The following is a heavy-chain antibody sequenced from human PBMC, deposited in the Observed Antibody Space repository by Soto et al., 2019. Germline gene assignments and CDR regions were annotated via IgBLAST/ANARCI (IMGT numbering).Heavy chain of an antibody. CDR2: INAGNGNT. Sequence: ASVKVSCKASGYTFTSYGIHWVRQAPGQRLEWMGLINAGNGNTKYSQKFQGRVTLTRDTSTTTVYMELSSLRSEDTAVYYCAFSEGTYYYGSGNMDVWGQGTTVTVSS. D-gene: IGHD3-10*01. CDR3: AFSEGTYYYGSGNMDV. J-gene: IGHJ6*02. CDR1: GYTFTSYG. V-gene: IGHV1-3*01.